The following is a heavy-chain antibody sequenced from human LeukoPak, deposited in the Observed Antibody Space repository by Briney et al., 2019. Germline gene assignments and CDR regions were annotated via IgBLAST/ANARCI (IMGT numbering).Heavy chain of an antibody. V-gene: IGHV3-23*01. J-gene: IGHJ4*02. CDR3: AKDQGHYYDSSGNSG. CDR2: IRGSGGST. Sequence: AESLTLSCAASGFSFSRYAMSWVRQAPGKGLEWVSAIRGSGGSTSYAASVKGRSTISRDNSKNTLYLQTNSLRAEDTAVYYCAKDQGHYYDSSGNSGWSQGTLVTVSA. CDR1: GFSFSRYA. D-gene: IGHD3-22*01.